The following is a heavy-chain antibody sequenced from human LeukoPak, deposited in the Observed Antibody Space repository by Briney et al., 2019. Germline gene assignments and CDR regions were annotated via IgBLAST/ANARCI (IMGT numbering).Heavy chain of an antibody. CDR3: AQIPFRSGDYHFDY. D-gene: IGHD3-3*01. V-gene: IGHV3-33*06. J-gene: IGHJ4*02. CDR1: GFTFSNYG. Sequence: GGSLRLSCAASGFTFSNYGMHWVRQAPGKGLEWVAVIWYDGSNKYYADSVKGRFTISRDNSKNTLHLQMKSLSAADTAVYYCAQIPFRSGDYHFDYWGQGTLLTVSS. CDR2: IWYDGSNK.